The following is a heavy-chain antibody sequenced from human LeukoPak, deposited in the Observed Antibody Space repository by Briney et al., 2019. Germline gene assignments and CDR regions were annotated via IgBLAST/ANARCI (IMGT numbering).Heavy chain of an antibody. CDR1: GYSFTSYW. V-gene: IGHV5-10-1*01. Sequence: GESLKISCKGSGYSFTSYWISWVRQMPGKGLEWMGRIDPSDSYTNYSPSFQGHVTISADKSISTAYLQWSSLKASDTAMYYCERSHTDGDYYYYYGMDVWGQGTTVTVSS. CDR2: IDPSDSYT. J-gene: IGHJ6*02. CDR3: ERSHTDGDYYYYYGMDV. D-gene: IGHD4-17*01.